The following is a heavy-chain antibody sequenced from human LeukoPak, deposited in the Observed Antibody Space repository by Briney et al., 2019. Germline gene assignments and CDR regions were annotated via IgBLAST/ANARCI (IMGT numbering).Heavy chain of an antibody. D-gene: IGHD3-3*01. J-gene: IGHJ4*02. CDR2: ISAYNGNT. CDR3: ASLSIDHYDFWSGYSTFDY. Sequence: ASVKVSCKASGYTFTSYGISWVRQAPGQGLEWMGWISAYNGNTNYAQKLQGRVTMTTDTSTSTAYMELRSLRSDDTAVYYCASLSIDHYDFWSGYSTFDYWGQGTLVTVSS. CDR1: GYTFTSYG. V-gene: IGHV1-18*01.